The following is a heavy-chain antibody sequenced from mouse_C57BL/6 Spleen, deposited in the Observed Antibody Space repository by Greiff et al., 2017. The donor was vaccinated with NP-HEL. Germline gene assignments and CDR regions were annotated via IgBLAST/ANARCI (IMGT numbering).Heavy chain of an antibody. J-gene: IGHJ4*01. CDR2: IDPSDSYT. Sequence: QVQLQQPGAELVRPGPSVKLSCKASGYTFTSYWMHWVKQRPGQGLEWIGVIDPSDSYTNYNQKFKGKATLTVDTSSSTAYMQLSSLTSEDSAVYYCARGGDLDYWGQGTSVTVAS. CDR1: GYTFTSYW. CDR3: ARGGDLDY. V-gene: IGHV1-59*01.